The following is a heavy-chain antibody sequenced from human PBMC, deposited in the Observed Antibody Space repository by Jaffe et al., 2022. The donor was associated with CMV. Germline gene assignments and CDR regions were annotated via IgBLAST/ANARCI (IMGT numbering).Heavy chain of an antibody. CDR2: IYYSGST. D-gene: IGHD3-9*01. J-gene: IGHJ3*02. CDR3: ARDQTDYDILTGYLGFDI. Sequence: QVQLQESGPGLVKPSETLSLTCTVSGGSVSSGSYYWSWIRQPPGKGLEWIGYIYYSGSTNYNPSLKSRVTISVDTSKNQFSLKLSSVTAADTAVYYCARDQTDYDILTGYLGFDIWGQGTMVTVSS. CDR1: GGSVSSGSYY. V-gene: IGHV4-61*01.